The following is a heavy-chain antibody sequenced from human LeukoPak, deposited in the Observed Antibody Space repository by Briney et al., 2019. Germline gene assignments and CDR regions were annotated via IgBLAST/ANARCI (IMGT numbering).Heavy chain of an antibody. V-gene: IGHV4-59*01. J-gene: IGHJ4*02. CDR2: INYSGST. CDR3: AREYYYGSGSYYDY. CDR1: GGSISNYY. Sequence: SETLSLTCTVSGGSISNYYWSWIRQPPGKGLEWIGYINYSGSTNFNTSLKSRVTISVDTSKNQFSLKLSSVTAADTAVYYCAREYYYGSGSYYDYWGQGTLVTVSS. D-gene: IGHD3-10*01.